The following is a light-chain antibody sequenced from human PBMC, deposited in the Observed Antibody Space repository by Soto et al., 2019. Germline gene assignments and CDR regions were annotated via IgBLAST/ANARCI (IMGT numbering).Light chain of an antibody. CDR1: QSISSW. V-gene: IGKV1-5*01. CDR2: DAS. Sequence: DIQMNQSPSTLSASVGDRVTITCRASQSISSWLAWYQQKPGKAPKLLIYDASSLESGVPSRFSGSGSGTEFTLTITNLQPDDFATYYCQHYNSYSEAFGQGTKVDIK. J-gene: IGKJ1*01. CDR3: QHYNSYSEA.